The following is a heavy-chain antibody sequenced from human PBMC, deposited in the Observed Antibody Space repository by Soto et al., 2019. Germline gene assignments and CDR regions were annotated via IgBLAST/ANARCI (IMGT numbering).Heavy chain of an antibody. V-gene: IGHV1-18*01. CDR3: ARHQAAAPEPFDAFDI. J-gene: IGHJ3*02. CDR2: ISAYNGNT. Sequence: ASVKVSCKASGYTFTSYGISWVRQAPGQGLEWMGWISAYNGNTNYAQKLQGRVTMTTDTSTSTAYMELRSLRSDDTAMYYCARHQAAAPEPFDAFDIWGQGTMVTVSS. D-gene: IGHD6-25*01. CDR1: GYTFTSYG.